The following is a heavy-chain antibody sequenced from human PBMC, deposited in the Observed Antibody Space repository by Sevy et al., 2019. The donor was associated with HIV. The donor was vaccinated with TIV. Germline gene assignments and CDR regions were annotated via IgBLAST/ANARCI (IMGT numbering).Heavy chain of an antibody. CDR1: GYTFTSYY. J-gene: IGHJ4*02. V-gene: IGHV1-46*01. CDR3: ARDSDNYDILTGYYPFDY. Sequence: ASVNVSCKASGYTFTSYYMHWVRQAPGQGLEWMGIINPSGGSTSYAQKFQGRVTMTRGTSTSTVYMELSSLRSEDTAVYYCARDSDNYDILTGYYPFDYWGQGTLVTVSS. D-gene: IGHD3-9*01. CDR2: INPSGGST.